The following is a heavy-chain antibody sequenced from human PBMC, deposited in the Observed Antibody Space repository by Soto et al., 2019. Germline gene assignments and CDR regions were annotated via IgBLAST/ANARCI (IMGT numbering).Heavy chain of an antibody. Sequence: GGSLRLSCAASGFTFSSYAMSWGCKAPGKGLEWVSAISGSGGSTYYADSVKGRFTISRDNSKNTLYLQMNSLRAEDTAVYYCAKVAAAGTLAPTDYWGQGTLVTVSS. V-gene: IGHV3-23*01. CDR2: ISGSGGST. D-gene: IGHD6-13*01. J-gene: IGHJ4*02. CDR3: AKVAAAGTLAPTDY. CDR1: GFTFSSYA.